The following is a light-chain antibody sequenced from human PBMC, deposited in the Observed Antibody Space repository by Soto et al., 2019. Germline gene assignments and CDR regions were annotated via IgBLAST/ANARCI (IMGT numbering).Light chain of an antibody. V-gene: IGKV1-5*01. CDR3: QQYNSYSWA. J-gene: IGKJ1*01. CDR2: DAS. Sequence: DIQMTQSPSTLSASVGDRVTITCRASQSISSWLAWYQQKPGKAPKLLIYDASSLESGVPSRFSGSGSGAEFTLTISSLQPDVFATYYCQQYNSYSWAFGEGTKVELK. CDR1: QSISSW.